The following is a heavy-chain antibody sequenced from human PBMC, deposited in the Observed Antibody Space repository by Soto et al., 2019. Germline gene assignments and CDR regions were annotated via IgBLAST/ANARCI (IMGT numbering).Heavy chain of an antibody. CDR2: IYPGDSDT. J-gene: IGHJ6*02. V-gene: IGHV5-51*01. Sequence: PGESLKISCKGSGYSFTSYWIGWVRQMPGKGLEWMGIIYPGDSDTRYSPSFQGQVTISADKSISTAYLQWSSLKASDTAMYYWASSYYYGSGSYYNERYGMDVWGQGTTVTVSS. CDR1: GYSFTSYW. D-gene: IGHD3-10*01. CDR3: ASSYYYGSGSYYNERYGMDV.